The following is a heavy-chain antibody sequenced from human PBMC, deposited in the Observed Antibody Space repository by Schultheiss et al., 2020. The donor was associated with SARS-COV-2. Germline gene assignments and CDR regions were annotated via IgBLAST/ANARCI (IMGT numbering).Heavy chain of an antibody. V-gene: IGHV3-30*04. Sequence: GGSLRLSCEASGFTFSAYAMHWVRQAPGTGLEWVAVISYDGSNKYYADSVKGRFTISRDNSKNTLYLQMNSLRAEDTAVYYCARDLWYYGNYDGAYFDYWGQGTLVTVSS. CDR1: GFTFSAYA. CDR2: ISYDGSNK. J-gene: IGHJ4*02. D-gene: IGHD4-11*01. CDR3: ARDLWYYGNYDGAYFDY.